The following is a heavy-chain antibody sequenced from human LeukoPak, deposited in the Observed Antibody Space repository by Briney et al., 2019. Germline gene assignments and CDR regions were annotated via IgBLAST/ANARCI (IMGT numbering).Heavy chain of an antibody. Sequence: SVKVSCKASGGTFSSYAISWVRQAPGQGLEWMGGIIPIFGTANYAQKFQGRVMITTDESTSTAYVELSSLRSEDTAVYYCARAAEMATDGIGYYYYYYYMDVWGKGTTVTVSS. D-gene: IGHD5-24*01. CDR3: ARAAEMATDGIGYYYYYYYMDV. J-gene: IGHJ6*03. V-gene: IGHV1-69*05. CDR1: GGTFSSYA. CDR2: IIPIFGTA.